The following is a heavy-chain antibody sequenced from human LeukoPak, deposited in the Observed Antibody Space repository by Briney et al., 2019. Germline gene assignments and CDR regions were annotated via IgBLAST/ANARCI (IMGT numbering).Heavy chain of an antibody. CDR1: GGSLSSYY. CDR3: ARVGQALTLDY. CDR2: IYTSGST. J-gene: IGHJ4*02. Sequence: PLETLSLTCTVSGGSLSSYYRSWLRPPAGKGREWIGRIYTSGSTNYNPSLNSRVTMSVDTSKNQYSLKLSSVTAADTAVYYCARVGQALTLDYWGQGTLVTVSS. V-gene: IGHV4-4*07.